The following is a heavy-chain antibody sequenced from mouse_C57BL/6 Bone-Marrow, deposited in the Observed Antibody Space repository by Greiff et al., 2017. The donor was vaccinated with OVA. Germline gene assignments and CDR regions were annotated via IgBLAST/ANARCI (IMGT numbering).Heavy chain of an antibody. V-gene: IGHV1-69*01. Sequence: QVQLHQPGAELVMPGASVKLSCKASGYTFTSYWMHWVKQRPGQGLEWIGALDPSDSYTNYNKKFTGKSTLTVDKSSSTAYMQRSSRTSEDSAVYYCARSDSNLAYWGQGTLVTVSA. D-gene: IGHD2-5*01. CDR2: LDPSDSYT. CDR3: ARSDSNLAY. CDR1: GYTFTSYW. J-gene: IGHJ3*01.